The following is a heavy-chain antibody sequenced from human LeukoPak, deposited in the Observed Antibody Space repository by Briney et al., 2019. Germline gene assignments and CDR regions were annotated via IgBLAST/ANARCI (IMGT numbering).Heavy chain of an antibody. CDR1: GFSFSSYS. J-gene: IGHJ4*02. D-gene: IGHD6-19*01. CDR2: ISSSSIYI. CDR3: ARGKYSSGWFDY. Sequence: GGSLRLSCAASGFSFSSYSMNWVRQAPGKGLEWVSSISSSSIYIYYADSMKGRFTISRDNAKNSLYLQMNSLRAEDTGVYYCARGKYSSGWFDYWGQGTLVTVSS. V-gene: IGHV3-21*01.